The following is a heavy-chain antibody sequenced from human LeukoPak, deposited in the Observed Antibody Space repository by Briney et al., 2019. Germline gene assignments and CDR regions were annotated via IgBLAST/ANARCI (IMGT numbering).Heavy chain of an antibody. D-gene: IGHD5-24*01. Sequence: ASVKVSCKASGYTFTGYYMHWVRQAPGQGLEWMGRINPYSGGTNYAQKFQGGVTMTRDTSISTAYMELSRLRSDDTAVYYCARGMATANDAFDIGGQGTMVTVSS. CDR3: ARGMATANDAFDI. J-gene: IGHJ3*02. CDR2: INPYSGGT. CDR1: GYTFTGYY. V-gene: IGHV1-2*06.